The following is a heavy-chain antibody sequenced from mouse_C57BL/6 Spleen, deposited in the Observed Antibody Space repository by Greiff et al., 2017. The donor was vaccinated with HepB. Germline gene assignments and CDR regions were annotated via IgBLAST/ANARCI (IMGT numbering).Heavy chain of an antibody. CDR3: ARYVVTSYYAMDY. CDR1: GYTFTSYW. D-gene: IGHD2-2*01. J-gene: IGHJ4*01. Sequence: QVQLQQSGAELAKPGASVKLSCKASGYTFTSYWMHWVKQRPGQGLEWIGYINPSSGYTKYNQKFKDKATLTADKSSSTAYMQLSSLTYEDSAVYYCARYVVTSYYAMDYWGQGTSVTVSS. CDR2: INPSSGYT. V-gene: IGHV1-7*01.